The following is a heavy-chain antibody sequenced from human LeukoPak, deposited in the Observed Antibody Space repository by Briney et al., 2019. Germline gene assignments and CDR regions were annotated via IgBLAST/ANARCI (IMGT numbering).Heavy chain of an antibody. Sequence: PGGSLRLSCAASGFTFSNAWMSWVRQAPGKGLEWVGRIKSKTDGGTTDYAAPVKGRFTISRDDSKNTLYLQMNSLKTEDTAVYYCTGEFVWFGEFYYFDYWGQGTPVTVSS. CDR3: TGEFVWFGEFYYFDY. CDR2: IKSKTDGGTT. D-gene: IGHD3-10*01. V-gene: IGHV3-15*01. J-gene: IGHJ4*02. CDR1: GFTFSNAW.